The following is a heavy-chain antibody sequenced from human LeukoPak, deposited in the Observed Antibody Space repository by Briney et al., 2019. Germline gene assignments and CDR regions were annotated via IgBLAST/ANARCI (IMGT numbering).Heavy chain of an antibody. CDR3: ARADGGYYTFDY. CDR1: GGSISSGGYY. D-gene: IGHD3-3*01. Sequence: PSETLSLTCTVSGGSISSGGYYWSWIRLHPGKGLEWIGYIYYSGNTYYNPSLKSRVTISVDTSKNQFSLKLSSVTAADTAVYYCARADGGYYTFDYWGQGTLVTVSS. J-gene: IGHJ4*02. V-gene: IGHV4-31*03. CDR2: IYYSGNT.